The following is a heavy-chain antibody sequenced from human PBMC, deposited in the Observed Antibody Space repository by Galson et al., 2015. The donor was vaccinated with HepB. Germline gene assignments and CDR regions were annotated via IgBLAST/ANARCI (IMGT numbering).Heavy chain of an antibody. V-gene: IGHV3-21*01. D-gene: IGHD4-17*01. Sequence: SLRLSCAASGFTFRSFTINWLRQAPGKGLEWVASITSTSIYIHYADSVKGRFTISRDNAMNSLYLQMDSLRAEDTAVYYCATVDVDYGQSFDYWGQGTLVAVSS. CDR2: ITSTSIYI. J-gene: IGHJ4*02. CDR3: ATVDVDYGQSFDY. CDR1: GFTFRSFT.